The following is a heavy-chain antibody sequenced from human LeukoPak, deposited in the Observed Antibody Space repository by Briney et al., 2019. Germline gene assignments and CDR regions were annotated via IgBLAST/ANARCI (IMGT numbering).Heavy chain of an antibody. CDR3: ARDYKYAFDN. V-gene: IGHV3-48*01. D-gene: IGHD5-24*01. CDR1: GFTFSDYS. J-gene: IGHJ4*02. Sequence: GGSMRLSCAASGFTFSDYSMNWVRQAPGKGLEWISYIGIDSGNTNYADSVKCRFTISGDKAKNSLYLQMNSLRVEDTAVYYCARDYKYAFDNWGQGTLVTVSS. CDR2: IGIDSGNT.